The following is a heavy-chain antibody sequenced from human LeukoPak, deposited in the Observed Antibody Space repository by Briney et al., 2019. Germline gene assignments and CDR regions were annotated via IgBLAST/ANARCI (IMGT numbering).Heavy chain of an antibody. V-gene: IGHV3-21*01. CDR2: ISSSSSYI. J-gene: IGHJ4*02. CDR3: ARDNYYGDYTIDY. D-gene: IGHD4-17*01. CDR1: GFSFSTYS. Sequence: GGSLRLSCAASGFSFSTYSMNWVRQAPGKGPEWVSSISSSSSYIYYADSVRGRFTISRDNAKNSLYLQMNSLRAEDTAVYFCARDNYYGDYTIDYWGQGTLVTVSS.